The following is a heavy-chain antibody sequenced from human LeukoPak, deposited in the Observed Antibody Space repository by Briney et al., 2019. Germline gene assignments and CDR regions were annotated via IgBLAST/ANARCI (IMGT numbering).Heavy chain of an antibody. V-gene: IGHV3-23*01. CDR1: GFTFSSYA. CDR3: AKAIIVGATMPSDY. J-gene: IGHJ4*02. D-gene: IGHD1-26*01. CDR2: ISGSGGST. Sequence: GGSLRLSCASSGFTFSSYAMSWVRQAPGKGLEWVSAISGSGGSTYYADSVKGRFTISRDNSKNTLYLQMNSLRAEDTAVYYCAKAIIVGATMPSDYWGQGTLVTVSS.